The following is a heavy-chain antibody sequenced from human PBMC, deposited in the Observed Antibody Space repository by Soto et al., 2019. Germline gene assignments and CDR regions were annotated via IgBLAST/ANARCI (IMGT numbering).Heavy chain of an antibody. V-gene: IGHV1-69*01. CDR1: GGTFSSYA. J-gene: IGHJ5*02. CDR3: ATARTYCGGDCYSSS. Sequence: QVQLVQSGAEVKKPGSSVKVSCKASGGTFSSYAISWVRQAPGQGLEWMGGIIPISGTANYAQKFQGRVTITADESTSTAYMELSSLRSEDTAVYYCATARTYCGGDCYSSSWGQGTLVTVSS. CDR2: IIPISGTA. D-gene: IGHD2-21*02.